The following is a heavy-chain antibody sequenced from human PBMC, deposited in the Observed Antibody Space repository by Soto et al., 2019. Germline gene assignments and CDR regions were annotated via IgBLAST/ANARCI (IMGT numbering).Heavy chain of an antibody. CDR1: GGSISSSSYY. CDR2: IYYSGST. D-gene: IGHD6-6*01. V-gene: IGHV4-39*01. CDR3: ARHGGRGGGYIAARPFDY. Sequence: SETLSLTCTVSGGSISSSSYYWGWIRQPPGKGLEWIGSIYYSGSTYYNPSLKSRVTISVDTSKNQFSLKLSSVTAADTAVYYCARHGGRGGGYIAARPFDYWGQGTLVTVSS. J-gene: IGHJ4*02.